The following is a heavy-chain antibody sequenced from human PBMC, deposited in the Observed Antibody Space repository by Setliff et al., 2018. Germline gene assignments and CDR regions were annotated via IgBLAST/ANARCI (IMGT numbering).Heavy chain of an antibody. V-gene: IGHV1-3*01. CDR2: INAGNGNT. Sequence: ASVKVSCKDSGYSFAKYALQWVRQAPGQRLELMGWINAGNGNTKHSQNFQGRVTITRDTSASTAYVELSSLPSYDTAVYYCAREVLPLVREEAFYIWGQGTMVTVSS. CDR1: GYSFAKYA. CDR3: AREVLPLVREEAFYI. D-gene: IGHD2-2*01. J-gene: IGHJ3*02.